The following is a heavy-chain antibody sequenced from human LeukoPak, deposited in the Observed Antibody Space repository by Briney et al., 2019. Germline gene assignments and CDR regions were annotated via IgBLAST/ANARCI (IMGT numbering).Heavy chain of an antibody. V-gene: IGHV4-34*01. J-gene: IGHJ4*02. CDR3: ARLPSGGYDLDY. D-gene: IGHD5-12*01. CDR1: GGSFSGYY. CDR2: INHSGST. Sequence: SETLSLTCAVYGGSFSGYYWSWIRQPPGKGLEWIGEINHSGSTNYNPSLKSRVTISVDTSKNQFSLKLSSVTAADTAVYYCARLPSGGYDLDYWGQGTLVTVSS.